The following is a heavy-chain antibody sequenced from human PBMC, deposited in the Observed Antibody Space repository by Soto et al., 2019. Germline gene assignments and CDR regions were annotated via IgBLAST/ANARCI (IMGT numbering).Heavy chain of an antibody. CDR1: GFTFDDYD. Sequence: GGSLRLSCAASGFTFDDYDMHWVRQAPGKGLEWVSLSSWDGGSTYYADSVKGRFTISRDNSKNSMYLQMNSLRAEDTALYYCAKGRRRETHAFDFWGQGTMVTVSS. CDR2: SSWDGGST. V-gene: IGHV3-43D*03. CDR3: AKGRRRETHAFDF. J-gene: IGHJ3*01.